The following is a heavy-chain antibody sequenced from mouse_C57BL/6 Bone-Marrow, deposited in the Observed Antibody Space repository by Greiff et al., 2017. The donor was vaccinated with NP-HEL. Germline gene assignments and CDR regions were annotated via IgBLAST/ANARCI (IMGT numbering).Heavy chain of an antibody. Sequence: EVQLQQSGPELVKPGASVKISCKASGYTFTDYYMNWVKQSHGKSLEWIGDINPNNGGTSYNQKFKGKATLTVDKSSSTAYMELRSLTSEDSAVYYCARPITTVVATNYYAMDYWGQGTSVTVSS. CDR1: GYTFTDYY. J-gene: IGHJ4*01. V-gene: IGHV1-26*01. CDR2: INPNNGGT. CDR3: ARPITTVVATNYYAMDY. D-gene: IGHD1-1*01.